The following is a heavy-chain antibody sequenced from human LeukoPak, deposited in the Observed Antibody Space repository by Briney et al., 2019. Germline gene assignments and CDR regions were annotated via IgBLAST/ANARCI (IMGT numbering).Heavy chain of an antibody. J-gene: IGHJ3*02. D-gene: IGHD6-6*01. CDR1: GGSISSYY. CDR2: IYYSGST. V-gene: IGHV4-59*12. CDR3: ARRPPIYSSSAVRAFDI. Sequence: SETLSLTCTVSGGSISSYYWSWIRQPPGKGLEWIGYIYYSGSTNYNPSLKSRVTISVDTSKNQFSLKLSSVTAADTAVYYCARRPPIYSSSAVRAFDIWGQGTMVTVSS.